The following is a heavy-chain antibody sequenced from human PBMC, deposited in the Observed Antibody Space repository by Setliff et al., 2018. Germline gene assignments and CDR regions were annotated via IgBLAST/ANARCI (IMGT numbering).Heavy chain of an antibody. V-gene: IGHV7-4-1*02. J-gene: IGHJ6*02. D-gene: IGHD1-26*01. CDR3: ARDPSGVYYYYGMDV. Sequence: ASVKVSCTASGYTFTSYAMNWVRQAPGQGLEWMGWINTNTGNPTYAQGFTGRFVFSLDTSVSTAYLQISSLKAEDTAVYYCARDPSGVYYYYGMDVWGQGTTVTVSS. CDR1: GYTFTSYA. CDR2: INTNTGNP.